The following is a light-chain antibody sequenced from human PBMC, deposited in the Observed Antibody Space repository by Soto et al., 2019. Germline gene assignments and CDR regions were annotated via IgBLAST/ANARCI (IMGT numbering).Light chain of an antibody. CDR2: DAS. Sequence: EIVLTQSPATLSLSPGERASLSCMASQSVSTYLAWYQHRPGQAPRLLICDASTRATGIPARFSGSGSGTDFTLTISRLEPEDFAVYYCQQYGSAPSITFGQGTRLEIK. V-gene: IGKV3-20*01. CDR3: QQYGSAPSIT. J-gene: IGKJ5*01. CDR1: QSVSTY.